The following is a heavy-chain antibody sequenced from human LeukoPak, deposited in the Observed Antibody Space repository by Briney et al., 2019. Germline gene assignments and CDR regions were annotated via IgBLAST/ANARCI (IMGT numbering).Heavy chain of an antibody. CDR2: IVVGSGNT. Sequence: ASVKVSCKASGFTFTSSAMQWARQARGQRLEWIGWIVVGSGNTNYAQKFQERVTITRDMSTSTAYMELSSLRSEDTAVYYCAAGRWLPLVAFDIWGQGTMVTVSS. V-gene: IGHV1-58*02. D-gene: IGHD5-24*01. CDR3: AAGRWLPLVAFDI. J-gene: IGHJ3*02. CDR1: GFTFTSSA.